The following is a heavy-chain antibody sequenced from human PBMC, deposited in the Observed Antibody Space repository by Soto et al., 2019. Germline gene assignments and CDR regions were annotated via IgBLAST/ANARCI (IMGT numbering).Heavy chain of an antibody. CDR3: ARDLGTFNYGSSYFDY. CDR1: GFTFSTHG. CDR2: IWYDGSHQ. Sequence: QVRLVESGGGVVQPGRSLRLSCAPSGFTFSTHGMHWVRQAPGKGLEWVAVIWYDGSHQYYADSVKGRFTIARDNSKNMLYLQMNSLRVEDTAVYYCARDLGTFNYGSSYFDYWGQGTPVTVSS. D-gene: IGHD3-10*01. V-gene: IGHV3-33*01. J-gene: IGHJ4*02.